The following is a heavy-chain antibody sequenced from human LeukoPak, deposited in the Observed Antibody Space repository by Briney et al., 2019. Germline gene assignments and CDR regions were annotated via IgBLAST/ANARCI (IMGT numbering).Heavy chain of an antibody. V-gene: IGHV4-34*01. CDR1: GGSFSGYY. CDR3: ARVNYDFWRLKNWFDP. J-gene: IGHJ5*02. CDR2: INHSGST. D-gene: IGHD3-3*01. Sequence: PSETLSLTCAVYGGSFSGYYWSWIRQPPGRGLEWIGEINHSGSTNYNPSLKSRVTISVDTSKNQFSLKLSSVTAADTAVYYCARVNYDFWRLKNWFDPWGQGTLVTVSS.